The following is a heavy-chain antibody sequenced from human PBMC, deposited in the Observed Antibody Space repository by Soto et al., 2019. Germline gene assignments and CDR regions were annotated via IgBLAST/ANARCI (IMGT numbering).Heavy chain of an antibody. D-gene: IGHD2-8*01. V-gene: IGHV1-2*04. J-gene: IGHJ6*02. CDR2: INPKSGGT. CDR1: GYSFTDYH. CDR3: ARGDSTDCSNGVCSFFYNHDMDV. Sequence: ASVKFSCKASGYSFTDYHIHWVRQAPGQGLEWLGRINPKSGGTSTAQKFQGWVTMTTDTSISTASMELTGLTSDDTAIYYCARGDSTDCSNGVCSFFYNHDMDVWGQGTTVTVSS.